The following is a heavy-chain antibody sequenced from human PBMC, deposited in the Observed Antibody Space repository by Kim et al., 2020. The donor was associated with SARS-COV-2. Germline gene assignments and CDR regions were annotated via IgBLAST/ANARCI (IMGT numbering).Heavy chain of an antibody. D-gene: IGHD5-18*01. Sequence: SETLSLTCAVYGGSFSGYYWSWIRQPPGKGLEWIGEINHSGSTNYNPSLKSRVTISVDTSKNQFSLKLSSVTAADTAVYYCARYSTENVDTYWFDPWGQGTLVTVSS. J-gene: IGHJ5*02. V-gene: IGHV4-34*01. CDR2: INHSGST. CDR3: ARYSTENVDTYWFDP. CDR1: GGSFSGYY.